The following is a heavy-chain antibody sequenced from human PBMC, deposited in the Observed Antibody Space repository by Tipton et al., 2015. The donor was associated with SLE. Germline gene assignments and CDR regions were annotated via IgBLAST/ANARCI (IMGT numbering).Heavy chain of an antibody. CDR1: GFTFSSYG. CDR3: ARGHHYYDSSGYI. J-gene: IGHJ3*02. V-gene: IGHV3-33*01. Sequence: SLRLSCAASGFTFSSYGMHWVRQAPGKGLEWVAVIWYDGSNTYYADSVKGRFTISRDNSKNTLYLQMNSLRAEDTAVYYCARGHHYYDSSGYIWGQGTMVTVSS. CDR2: IWYDGSNT. D-gene: IGHD3-22*01.